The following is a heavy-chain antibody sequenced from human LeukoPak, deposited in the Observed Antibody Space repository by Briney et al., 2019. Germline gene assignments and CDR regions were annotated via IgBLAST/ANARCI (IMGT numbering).Heavy chain of an antibody. D-gene: IGHD2-2*01. CDR1: GFTFRTSS. J-gene: IGHJ4*02. V-gene: IGHV3-21*01. CDR3: GRQAASTSSWIFDY. CDR2: INDNSAYK. Sequence: GGSLRLSCAASGFTFRTSSMNWVRLTPAQGLERVSSINDNSAYKYYSDSVRGRFTISRDNAKNTVYLQMDSLRADDTGLYYCGRQAASTSSWIFDYWGPGIVVTVSS.